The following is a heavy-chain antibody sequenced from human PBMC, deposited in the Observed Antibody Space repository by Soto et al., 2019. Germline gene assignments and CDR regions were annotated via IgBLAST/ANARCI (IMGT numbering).Heavy chain of an antibody. CDR1: GFTFADSA. V-gene: IGHV1-58*01. D-gene: IGHD1-26*01. CDR3: ATANNTSPFDF. J-gene: IGHJ4*02. Sequence: SVKVSCKASGFTFADSAVQWVRQARGQRLEWIGRIVVDSGNTKYAQRFTERVTISWDMSTITAFMELRGLRSEDTAVYYCATANNTSPFDFWGLGTLVTVSS. CDR2: IVVDSGNT.